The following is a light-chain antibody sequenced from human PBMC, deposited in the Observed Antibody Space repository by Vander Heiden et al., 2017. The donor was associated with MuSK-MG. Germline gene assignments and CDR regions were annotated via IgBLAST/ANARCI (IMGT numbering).Light chain of an antibody. CDR1: NIGSKS. J-gene: IGLJ2*01. CDR3: QVWDSSSDHRVV. Sequence: SYVLTPPPSVSVAPGKKARITCGGNNIGSKSVHWYQQKPGQAPVLVIYYDSDRPSGIPERFSGSNSGNTATLTISRVEAGDEADYYCQVWDSSSDHRVVFGGGTKLTVL. CDR2: YDS. V-gene: IGLV3-21*04.